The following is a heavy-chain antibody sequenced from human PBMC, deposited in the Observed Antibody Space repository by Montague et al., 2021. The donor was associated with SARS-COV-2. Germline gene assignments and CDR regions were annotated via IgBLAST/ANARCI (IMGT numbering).Heavy chain of an antibody. CDR2: LYSCGTT. J-gene: IGHJ1*01. CDR1: GFTVSTNY. D-gene: IGHD3-10*01. CDR3: AKVVRGIITGAEYFQH. V-gene: IGHV3-53*01. Sequence: SLRLSCAVSGFTVSTNYMSWVRQAPGKGLEWVSTLYSCGTTYYADSVKGRFTISRDNSKNTIYLQMNSLTADDTAVYYCAKVVRGIITGAEYFQHWGQGTLVAVSS.